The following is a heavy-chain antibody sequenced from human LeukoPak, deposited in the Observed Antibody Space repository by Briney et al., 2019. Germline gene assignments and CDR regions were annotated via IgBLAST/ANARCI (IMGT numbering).Heavy chain of an antibody. Sequence: GGSLRLSCAASGFTFRSYWMSWVRQAPGKGREWVAKIKQDGSEKYYVDSVKGRFTISRDNAKNSLSLQMNSLRADDTAVYYCARCIAAAGQIIDYWGQGTLVTVSS. V-gene: IGHV3-7*04. CDR3: ARCIAAAGQIIDY. D-gene: IGHD6-13*01. J-gene: IGHJ4*02. CDR2: IKQDGSEK. CDR1: GFTFRSYW.